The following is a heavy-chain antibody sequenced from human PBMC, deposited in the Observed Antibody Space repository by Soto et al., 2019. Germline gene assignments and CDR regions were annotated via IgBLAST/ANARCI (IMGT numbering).Heavy chain of an antibody. Sequence: PSETLSLTCTVSGGSIISSSYYCIWIRQPPGKGLEWIGYIYYSGSTNYNPSLKSRVTISVDTSKNQFSLKLSSVTAADTAVYYCARVVVDAFDIWGQGTMVTVSS. J-gene: IGHJ3*02. D-gene: IGHD2-15*01. V-gene: IGHV4-61*01. CDR3: ARVVVDAFDI. CDR2: IYYSGST. CDR1: GGSIISSSYY.